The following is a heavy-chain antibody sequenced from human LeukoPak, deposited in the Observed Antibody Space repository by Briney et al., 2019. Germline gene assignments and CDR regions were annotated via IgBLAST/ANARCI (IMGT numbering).Heavy chain of an antibody. CDR1: GFTVSSNY. V-gene: IGHV3-53*01. J-gene: IGHJ4*02. CDR2: IYSGGST. Sequence: PGGSLRISCAASGFTVSSNYMSWVRQAPGKGLEWVSVIYSGGSTYYADSVKGRFTISRDNSKNTLYLQMNSLRAEDTAVYYCARFWSLGPLDYWGQGTLVTVSS. CDR3: ARFWSLGPLDY. D-gene: IGHD3-16*01.